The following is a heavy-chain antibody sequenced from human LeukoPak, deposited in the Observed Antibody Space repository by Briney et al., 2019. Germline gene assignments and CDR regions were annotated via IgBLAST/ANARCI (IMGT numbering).Heavy chain of an antibody. Sequence: PGGSLRLSCAASGFTFSGYWMSWVRQAPGKGLEWVSIIYSGDRTDYADSLKGRFTISRDTSKNTLYLQMSSLRAEDTAVYYCARDVRKQGLWSWGQGTLVTVSS. J-gene: IGHJ4*02. CDR2: IYSGDRT. CDR3: ARDVRKQGLWS. CDR1: GFTFSGYW. D-gene: IGHD3-10*01. V-gene: IGHV3-66*01.